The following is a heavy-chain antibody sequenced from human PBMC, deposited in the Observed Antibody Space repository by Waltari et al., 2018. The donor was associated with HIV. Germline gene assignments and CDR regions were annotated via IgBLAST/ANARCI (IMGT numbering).Heavy chain of an antibody. Sequence: QVQLVQSGAEVKKPGSSVKVSCKASGGTFSSYAISWVRQAPGQGLEWMGGCIPIFGTANYAQKFQGRVTITANECTSTAYMELISLRSEDTAVYYCARDLAAAGDWFDPWGQGTLVTVSS. CDR3: ARDLAAAGDWFDP. CDR1: GGTFSSYA. V-gene: IGHV1-69*01. CDR2: CIPIFGTA. J-gene: IGHJ5*02. D-gene: IGHD6-13*01.